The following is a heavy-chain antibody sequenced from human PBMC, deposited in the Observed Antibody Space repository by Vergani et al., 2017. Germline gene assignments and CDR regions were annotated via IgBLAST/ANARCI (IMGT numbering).Heavy chain of an antibody. J-gene: IGHJ3*02. CDR3: AKIPSVVGIVGPDGAAFDI. CDR2: ISGSGGST. Sequence: EVQLVESGGGLVQPGGSLRLSCAASGFTFSSYAMSWVRQAPGKGLEWVSAISGSGGSTYYADSVKGRFTISRDNSKNTLYLQMNSLRAEDTAVYYCAKIPSVVGIVGPDGAAFDIWGQGTMVTVSS. V-gene: IGHV3-23*04. D-gene: IGHD1-26*01. CDR1: GFTFSSYA.